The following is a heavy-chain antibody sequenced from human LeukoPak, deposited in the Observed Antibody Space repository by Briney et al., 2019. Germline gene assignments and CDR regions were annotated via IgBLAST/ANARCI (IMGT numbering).Heavy chain of an antibody. D-gene: IGHD3-10*01. Sequence: GGSLSLSFPASGFTVISNYMSWVRPAPGKGLAWVSVIYSGGSTYYADSVKGRFTISRDNSKNTLYLQMNSLRAEDTAVYYCASGSGSYRTPYYYMDVWGTGTTVTVSS. V-gene: IGHV3-53*01. CDR3: ASGSGSYRTPYYYMDV. CDR2: IYSGGST. J-gene: IGHJ6*03. CDR1: GFTVISNY.